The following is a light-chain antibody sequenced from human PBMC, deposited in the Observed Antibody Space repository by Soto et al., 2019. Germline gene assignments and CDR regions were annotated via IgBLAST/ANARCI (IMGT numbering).Light chain of an antibody. V-gene: IGLV1-40*01. CDR3: QSYDSSLSGSYV. J-gene: IGLJ1*01. Sequence: QSVQTQPPSVSRAPGQRVTISCTGSSSNIGAGYDVHWYQRLPGTAPKVLIYGNNNRPSGVPDRFSGSKSGTSASLAITGLQAEDEADDYCQSYDSSLSGSYVFGTGTKVTVL. CDR2: GNN. CDR1: SSNIGAGYD.